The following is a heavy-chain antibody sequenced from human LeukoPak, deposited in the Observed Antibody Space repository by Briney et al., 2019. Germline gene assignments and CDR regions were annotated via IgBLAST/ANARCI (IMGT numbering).Heavy chain of an antibody. CDR1: GGSISSYY. D-gene: IGHD3-22*01. Sequence: SETLSLTCTVSGGSISSYYWSWIRQPPGKGLEWIGYIYYSGSTNYNPSLKSRVTISVDTSKNQFSLKLSSVTAAGTAVYYCAREWRAKYYYDSSGLDYWGQGTLVTVSS. V-gene: IGHV4-59*01. CDR3: AREWRAKYYYDSSGLDY. J-gene: IGHJ4*02. CDR2: IYYSGST.